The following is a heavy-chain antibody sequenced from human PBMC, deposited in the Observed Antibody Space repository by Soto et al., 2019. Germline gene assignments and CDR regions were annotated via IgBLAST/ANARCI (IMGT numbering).Heavy chain of an antibody. CDR1: GGTFNSHA. CDR3: TRCGIRYHSIGYYLGIDGMDV. V-gene: IGHV1-69*12. CDR2: TIPMFGTT. D-gene: IGHD3-22*01. J-gene: IGHJ6*02. Sequence: QVQLVQSGAEVKKPESSVRVSCKASGGTFNSHAITWVRQAPGQGLEWMGGTIPMFGTTNYAEKFQGRVTISADESTNTAYMELSSLRSEDTAVYYCTRCGIRYHSIGYYLGIDGMDVWGQGTTVIVSS.